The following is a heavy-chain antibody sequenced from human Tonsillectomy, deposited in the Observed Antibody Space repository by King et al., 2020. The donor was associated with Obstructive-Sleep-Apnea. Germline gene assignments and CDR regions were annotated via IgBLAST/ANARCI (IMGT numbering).Heavy chain of an antibody. J-gene: IGHJ4*02. Sequence: VQLVESGGGLVQPGRSLRLSCTASGFTFGDYAMSWFRQAPGKGLEWVGFIRSKAYGGTTEYAASVKGRFTISRDDSKSIAYLQMNSLKTEDTAVYYCTRSGYSGYDRHDYWGQGTLVTVSS. V-gene: IGHV3-49*03. D-gene: IGHD5-12*01. CDR2: IRSKAYGGTT. CDR1: GFTFGDYA. CDR3: TRSGYSGYDRHDY.